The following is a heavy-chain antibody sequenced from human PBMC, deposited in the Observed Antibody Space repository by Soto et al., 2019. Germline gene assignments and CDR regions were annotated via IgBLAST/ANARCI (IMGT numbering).Heavy chain of an antibody. CDR3: ARDPMVREVVMFDY. CDR2: ISAYNGNT. V-gene: IGHV1-18*01. D-gene: IGHD3-10*01. Sequence: GASVKVSCKASGYTFTSYGISWVRQAPGQGLEWMGWISAYNGNTNYAQKLQGRVTMTTDTSTSTVYMELRSLRSDDAAVYYCARDPMVREVVMFDYWGQGTLVTVSS. CDR1: GYTFTSYG. J-gene: IGHJ4*02.